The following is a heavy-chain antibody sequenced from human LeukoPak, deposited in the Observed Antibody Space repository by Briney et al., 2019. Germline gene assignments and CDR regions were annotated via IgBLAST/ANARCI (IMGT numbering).Heavy chain of an antibody. CDR1: GFTFSSYG. V-gene: IGHV3-33*01. D-gene: IGHD3-22*01. CDR2: IWYDGSNK. Sequence: LGRSLRLSCAASGFTFSSYGMHWVRQAPGKGLEWVAVIWYDGSNKYYADSVKGRFTISRDNSKNTLYLQMNSLRAEDTAVYYCARELSPVVKYYFDDWGQGTLVTVSS. J-gene: IGHJ4*02. CDR3: ARELSPVVKYYFDD.